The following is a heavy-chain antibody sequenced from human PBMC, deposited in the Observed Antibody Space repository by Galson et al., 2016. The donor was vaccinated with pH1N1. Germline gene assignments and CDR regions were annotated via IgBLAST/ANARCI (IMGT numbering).Heavy chain of an antibody. CDR2: IYPGDSDT. CDR1: GYSFTSYW. V-gene: IGHV5-51*06. CDR3: ASRSSGQLHFDY. J-gene: IGHJ4*02. D-gene: IGHD3-22*01. Sequence: QSGAEVKKPGESLRISCQGSGYSFTSYWIAWVRQMPGKGLEWMGIIYPGDSDTRYSPSFQGQVTISADKSISTAYLQWSSLRSEDTAVYYCASRSSGQLHFDYWGQGTLVTVSS.